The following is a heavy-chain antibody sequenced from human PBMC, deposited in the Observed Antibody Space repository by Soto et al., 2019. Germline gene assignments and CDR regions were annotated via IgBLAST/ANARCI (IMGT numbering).Heavy chain of an antibody. J-gene: IGHJ4*02. V-gene: IGHV3-21*01. CDR2: ISSSSSYI. CDR3: ARGVNWNDEGYFDY. Sequence: EVQLVESGGGLVKPVGSLRLSCAASGFTFSSYSMNWVRQAPGKGLEWVSSISSSSSYIYYADSVKGRFTISRDNAKNSLYLQMNSLRAEDTAVYYCARGVNWNDEGYFDYWGQGTLVTVSS. D-gene: IGHD1-1*01. CDR1: GFTFSSYS.